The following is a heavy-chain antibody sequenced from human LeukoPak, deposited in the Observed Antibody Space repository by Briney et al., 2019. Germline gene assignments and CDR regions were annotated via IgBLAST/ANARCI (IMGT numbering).Heavy chain of an antibody. V-gene: IGHV3-30*18. Sequence: GRSLRLSCAASGFTFSSYGMHWVRQAPGKELEWVAVISYDGSNKYYADSVKGRFTISRDNSKNTLYLQMNSLRAEDTAVYYCAKDGRDYGDYVDYWGQGTLVTVSS. CDR2: ISYDGSNK. CDR1: GFTFSSYG. J-gene: IGHJ4*02. CDR3: AKDGRDYGDYVDY. D-gene: IGHD4-17*01.